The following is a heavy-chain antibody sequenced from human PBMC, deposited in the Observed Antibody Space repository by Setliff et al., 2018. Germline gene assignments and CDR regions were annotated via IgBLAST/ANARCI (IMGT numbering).Heavy chain of an antibody. CDR1: GFTFDDYA. CDR3: ARVGIAVAGGFDL. D-gene: IGHD6-19*01. J-gene: IGHJ2*01. CDR2: ISRNSGNI. Sequence: GGSLRLSCAASGFTFDDYAMHWVRQAPGKGLEWVSGISRNSGNIGYADSVKGRFTISRDNAKNSLYLQMNSLRAEDTAVYYCARVGIAVAGGFDLWGRGTLVTVSS. V-gene: IGHV3-9*01.